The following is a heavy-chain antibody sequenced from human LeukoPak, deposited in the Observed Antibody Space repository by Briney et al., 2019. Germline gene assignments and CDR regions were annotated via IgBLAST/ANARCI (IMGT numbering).Heavy chain of an antibody. V-gene: IGHV3-21*01. J-gene: IGHJ2*01. D-gene: IGHD1-26*01. CDR2: ISSSSSYI. CDR1: GFTFSSYS. CDR3: TREPSGTYWYFDL. Sequence: GGSLRLSCAASGFTFSSYSMNWVRQAPGKGLEWVSSISSSSSYIYYADSVKGRFTISRDNAKNTLYLQMNSLGAEDTAVYYCTREPSGTYWYFDLWGRGTLVTVSS.